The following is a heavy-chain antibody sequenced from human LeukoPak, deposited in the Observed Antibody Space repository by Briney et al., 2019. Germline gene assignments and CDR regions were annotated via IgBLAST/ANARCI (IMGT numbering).Heavy chain of an antibody. D-gene: IGHD6-19*01. J-gene: IGHJ4*02. CDR3: ARVGRNGGWHFDY. CDR1: GRSIDSDSYH. Sequence: SETLSLTCTVSGRSIDSDSYHWGWVRQPPGKGLEWIGSIYYSGKTFYNTSLQSRVTISLATSKTQFSLNLGSVTAADTAVYYCARVGRNGGWHFDYWGQGTLVTVSS. CDR2: IYYSGKT. V-gene: IGHV4-39*07.